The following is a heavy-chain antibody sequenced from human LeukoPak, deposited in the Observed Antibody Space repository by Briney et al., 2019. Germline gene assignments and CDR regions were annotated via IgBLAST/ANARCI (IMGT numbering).Heavy chain of an antibody. CDR1: GFTVSSNY. CDR3: TSIRGGGYDLR. V-gene: IGHV3-53*01. CDR2: IYSGGST. Sequence: GGSLRLSCAASGFTVSSNYMSWVRQAPGKGLEWVSVIYSGGSTYYADSVKGRFTISRDNSKNTLYLQMNSLRAEDTAVYYCTSIRGGGYDLRWGQGTLVTVSS. J-gene: IGHJ4*02. D-gene: IGHD5-12*01.